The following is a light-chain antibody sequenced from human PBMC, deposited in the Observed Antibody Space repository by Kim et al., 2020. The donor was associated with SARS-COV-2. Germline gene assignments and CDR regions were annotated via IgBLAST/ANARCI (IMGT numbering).Light chain of an antibody. CDR3: SSYTGTMTPFV. Sequence: QSITIPSTGTSSDVGSYISVSWYQQHPGKAPKLIIYDVNNRPSGISNRFSGSKSANTASLTISGLQAEDEADYYCSSYTGTMTPFVFGTGTKVTVL. CDR2: DVN. CDR1: SSDVGSYIS. J-gene: IGLJ1*01. V-gene: IGLV2-14*03.